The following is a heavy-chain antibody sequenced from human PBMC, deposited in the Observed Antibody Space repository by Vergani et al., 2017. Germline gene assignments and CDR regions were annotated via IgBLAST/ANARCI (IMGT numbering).Heavy chain of an antibody. CDR2: INAGNGNT. V-gene: IGHV1-3*01. D-gene: IGHD3-9*01. Sequence: QVQLVQSGAEVKKPGASVKVSCKASGYTFTSYYMHWVRQAPGQGLEWMGWINAGNGNTKYSQKFQGRVTITRDTSASTAYMELSSLRSEDTAVYYCATXYDILTGQPYYYYGMDVWGQGTTVTVSS. CDR3: ATXYDILTGQPYYYYGMDV. CDR1: GYTFTSYY. J-gene: IGHJ6*02.